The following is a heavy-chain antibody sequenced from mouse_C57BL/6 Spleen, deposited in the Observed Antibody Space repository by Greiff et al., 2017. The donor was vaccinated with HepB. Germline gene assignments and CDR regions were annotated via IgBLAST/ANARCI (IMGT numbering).Heavy chain of an antibody. CDR1: GYTFTSYW. CDR2: IYPSDSET. D-gene: IGHD2-4*01. Sequence: VQLQQPGAEPVRPGSSVKLSCKASGYTFTSYWMDWVKQRPGQGLEWIGNIYPSDSETHYNQKFKDKATLTVDKSSSTAYMQLSSLTSEDSAVYYCARYYDYGAWFAYWGQGTLVTVSA. CDR3: ARYYDYGAWFAY. V-gene: IGHV1-61*01. J-gene: IGHJ3*01.